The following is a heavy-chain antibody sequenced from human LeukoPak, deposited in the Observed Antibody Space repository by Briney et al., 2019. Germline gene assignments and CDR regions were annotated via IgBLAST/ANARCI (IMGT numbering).Heavy chain of an antibody. V-gene: IGHV3-53*01. CDR2: IYSGGST. CDR3: ARVGSMCSSSWYYFDD. J-gene: IGHJ4*02. D-gene: IGHD6-13*01. CDR1: GFTVSSNY. Sequence: GGSLRLSCAASGFTVSSNYMSWVRQAPGKGLEWVSVIYSGGSTYYADSVKGRFTISRDNSKNTLYLQMNSLRAEDTAVYYCARVGSMCSSSWYYFDDWGQGTLVTVSS.